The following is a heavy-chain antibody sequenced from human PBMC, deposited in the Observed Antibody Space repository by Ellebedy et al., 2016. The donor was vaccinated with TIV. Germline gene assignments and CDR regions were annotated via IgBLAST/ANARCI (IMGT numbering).Heavy chain of an antibody. CDR2: IDSSSTYI. Sequence: PGGSLRLSCAASGFTVTTNYMNWVRQASGKGLEWVSSIDSSSTYIYYADSVKGRFTISRDNAKNSLYLHMNSLRAEDTAVYYCARSTVINPEGDAYDIWGQGTKVTVSS. J-gene: IGHJ3*02. CDR3: ARSTVINPEGDAYDI. V-gene: IGHV3-21*06. CDR1: GFTVTTNY. D-gene: IGHD4-23*01.